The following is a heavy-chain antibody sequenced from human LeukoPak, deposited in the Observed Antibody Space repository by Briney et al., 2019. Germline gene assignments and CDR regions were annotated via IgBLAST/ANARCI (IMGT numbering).Heavy chain of an antibody. D-gene: IGHD5/OR15-5a*01. J-gene: IGHJ5*02. CDR2: INPNSGGT. CDR3: ARARLRVSWFDP. V-gene: IGHV1-2*06. CDR1: GYTFTGYY. Sequence: ASVKVSCKASGYTFTGYYMHWVRQAPGQGLEWMGRINPNSGGTNYAQKFQGRVTMTRDTSISTAYMELSRLRSDDTAVYYCARARLRVSWFDPWGQGTLVTVSS.